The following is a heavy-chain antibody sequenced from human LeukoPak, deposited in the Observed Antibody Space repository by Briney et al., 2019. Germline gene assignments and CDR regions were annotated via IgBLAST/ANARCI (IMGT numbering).Heavy chain of an antibody. CDR1: GGSISSGSYS. CDR3: ARGIAAAGNYFDY. D-gene: IGHD6-13*01. CDR2: IYHSGST. V-gene: IGHV4-30-2*01. Sequence: TSATLSLTCAVSGGSISSGSYSWSWIRQPPGKGLEWIGYIYHSGSTYYNPSLKSRVTISVDRSKNQFSLKLSSVTAADTAVYYCARGIAAAGNYFDYWGQGTLVTVSS. J-gene: IGHJ4*02.